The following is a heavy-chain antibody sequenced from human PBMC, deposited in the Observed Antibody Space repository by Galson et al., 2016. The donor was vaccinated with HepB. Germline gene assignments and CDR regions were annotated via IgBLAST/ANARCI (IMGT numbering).Heavy chain of an antibody. V-gene: IGHV1-18*01. CDR2: ISVYNGDT. CDR3: ARASWEFATNFDA. CDR1: GYTFTTYG. Sequence: SVKVSCKASGYTFTTYGITWVRQAPGQGLEWMGWISVYNGDTKYAEKRQGRITMTTDTSTGTAYMELKSPRSDDTAVYYCARASWEFATNFDAWGQGTLVTVSS. D-gene: IGHD1-26*01. J-gene: IGHJ4*02.